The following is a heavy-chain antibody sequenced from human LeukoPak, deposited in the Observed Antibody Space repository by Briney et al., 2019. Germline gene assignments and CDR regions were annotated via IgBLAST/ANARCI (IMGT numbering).Heavy chain of an antibody. Sequence: ASVKVSCKASGYTFTNFAMNWVRQAPGQGLEWMGWINTNTGNPTYAQGFTGRFVFSLDTSVSTAYLQISSLKAEDTAVYYCARAGGIQLWLKSRVFDYWGQGTLVTVSS. CDR1: GYTFTNFA. CDR3: ARAGGIQLWLKSRVFDY. D-gene: IGHD5-18*01. J-gene: IGHJ4*02. V-gene: IGHV7-4-1*02. CDR2: INTNTGNP.